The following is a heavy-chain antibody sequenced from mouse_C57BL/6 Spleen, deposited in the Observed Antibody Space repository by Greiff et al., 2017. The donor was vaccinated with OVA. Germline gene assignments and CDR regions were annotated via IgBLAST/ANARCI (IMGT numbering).Heavy chain of an antibody. J-gene: IGHJ4*01. CDR3: ARSDDYDGDYYAMDY. D-gene: IGHD2-4*01. Sequence: QVQLQQSGAELAKPGASVKLSCKASGYTFTSYWMHWVKQRPGQGLEWIGYINPSSGYTKYNQKFKDKATLTADESSSTAYMQLSSLTYEDSAVYYCARSDDYDGDYYAMDYWGQGTSVTVSS. V-gene: IGHV1-7*01. CDR1: GYTFTSYW. CDR2: INPSSGYT.